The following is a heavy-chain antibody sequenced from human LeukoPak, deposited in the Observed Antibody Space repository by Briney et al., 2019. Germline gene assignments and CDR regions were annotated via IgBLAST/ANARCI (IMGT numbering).Heavy chain of an antibody. CDR2: ISYDRSNI. J-gene: IGHJ4*02. V-gene: IGHV3-30*03. CDR3: ARAKTEWLVPFDY. D-gene: IGHD6-19*01. Sequence: PGRSLRLSCAASGFTLSSYGMHWVRQAPGKGLEWVAVISYDRSNIYYGDSVKGRFTISRDNSKNTLNLQMNSLRVEDTAVHYCARAKTEWLVPFDYWGQGTLVTVSS. CDR1: GFTLSSYG.